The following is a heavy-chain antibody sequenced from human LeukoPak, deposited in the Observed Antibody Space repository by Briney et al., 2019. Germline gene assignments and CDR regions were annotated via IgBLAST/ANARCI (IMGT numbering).Heavy chain of an antibody. CDR3: ARDLYYYGSGSYPQFDY. CDR1: GGSISSRSYY. Sequence: SETLSLTCTVSGGSISSRSYYWGWIRQPPGKGLEWIGSIYYSGSTYYNPSLQSRVTISVDTSKNQFSLKLNSVTAADTAVYYCARDLYYYGSGSYPQFDYWGQGTLVTVSS. V-gene: IGHV4-39*02. CDR2: IYYSGST. J-gene: IGHJ4*02. D-gene: IGHD3-10*01.